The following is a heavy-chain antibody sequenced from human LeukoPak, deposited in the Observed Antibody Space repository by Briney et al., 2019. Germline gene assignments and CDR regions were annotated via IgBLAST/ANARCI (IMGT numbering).Heavy chain of an antibody. CDR2: IYPGDSDT. D-gene: IGHD3-10*01. CDR1: GYSFTSYW. V-gene: IGHV5-51*01. J-gene: IGHJ3*02. Sequence: GESLKISCKGSGYSFTSYWIGWVRQVPGKGLEWMGIIYPGDSDTRYSPSFQGQVTISADKSISTAYLQWSSLKASDTAMYYCASLGSGSYYPFDAFDIWGQGTMVTVSS. CDR3: ASLGSGSYYPFDAFDI.